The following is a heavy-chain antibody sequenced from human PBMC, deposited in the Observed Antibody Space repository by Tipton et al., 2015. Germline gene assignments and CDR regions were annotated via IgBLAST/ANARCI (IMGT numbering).Heavy chain of an antibody. J-gene: IGHJ5*02. D-gene: IGHD4-17*01. CDR1: GFIFSDYA. V-gene: IGHV3-23*01. Sequence: LSLTCAASGFIFSDYAMSWVRQAPGKGLEWVSVISGGGGSTYDAESVEGRFTISRDNSKNTLSLQMNSLRAEDTAVYYCARFDYGDYLTGFDPWGQGTLVTVSS. CDR3: ARFDYGDYLTGFDP. CDR2: ISGGGGST.